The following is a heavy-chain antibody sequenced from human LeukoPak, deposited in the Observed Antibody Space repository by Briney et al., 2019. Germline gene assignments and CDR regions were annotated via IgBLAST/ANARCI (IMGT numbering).Heavy chain of an antibody. V-gene: IGHV4-59*01. CDR3: ARGHIVENYYYCYGMDV. D-gene: IGHD5-24*01. CDR2: IYYSGST. J-gene: IGHJ6*02. Sequence: SETLSLTCTVSGGSISSYYWSWIRQPPGKGLEWIGYIYYSGSTNYNPSLKSRVTISVDTSKNQFSLKLSSVTAADTAVYYCARGHIVENYYYCYGMDVWGQGTTVTVSS. CDR1: GGSISSYY.